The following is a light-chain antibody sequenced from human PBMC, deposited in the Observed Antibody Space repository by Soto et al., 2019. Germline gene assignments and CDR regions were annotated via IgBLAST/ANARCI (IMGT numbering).Light chain of an antibody. CDR1: SSDVGAYKY. Sequence: QCALTQPPSASGSPGQSVTISCTGTSSDVGAYKYVSWYQQYPGKAPKLMMYEVTKRPSGVPDRFSGSKSGNTASLTVSGLQAEDEADYYCTSYVGNDIWVFGGGTQLHVL. J-gene: IGLJ3*02. V-gene: IGLV2-8*01. CDR2: EVT. CDR3: TSYVGNDIWV.